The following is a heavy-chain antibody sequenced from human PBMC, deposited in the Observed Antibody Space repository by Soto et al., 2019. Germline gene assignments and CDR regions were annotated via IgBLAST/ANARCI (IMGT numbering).Heavy chain of an antibody. CDR3: ARHSRTLPVY. CDR2: INQDGSVE. CDR1: GFTFSAYW. Sequence: EVQVVESGGGLVQPGGSLRLSCVASGFTFSAYWMSWVRQAPGRGLEWVANINQDGSVEQYVDSMKGRFTISRDNAKXXXXXXXXXXXXEDTAVXXXARHSRTLPVYWGQGTLVTVSS. V-gene: IGHV3-7*01. D-gene: IGHD2-21*02. J-gene: IGHJ4*02.